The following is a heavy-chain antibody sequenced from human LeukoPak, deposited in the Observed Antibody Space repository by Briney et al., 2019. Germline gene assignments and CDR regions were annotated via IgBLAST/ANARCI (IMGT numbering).Heavy chain of an antibody. CDR2: IKQDGSEK. J-gene: IGHJ6*02. Sequence: SGGSLRLSCVASGFPFSSYWMTWVRQAPGKGLEWVANIKQDGSEKYYVDSVKGRFTISRDNSKNTLYLQMNSLRAEDTAVYYCARDIASTRMDVWGQGTTVSVSS. D-gene: IGHD2-15*01. V-gene: IGHV3-7*01. CDR3: ARDIASTRMDV. CDR1: GFPFSSYW.